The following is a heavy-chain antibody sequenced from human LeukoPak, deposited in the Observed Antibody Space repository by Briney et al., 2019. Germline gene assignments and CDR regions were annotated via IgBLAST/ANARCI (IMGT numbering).Heavy chain of an antibody. CDR2: INHSEST. V-gene: IGHV4-34*01. CDR3: AVSGDSSSFDY. CDR1: GGSFSGYY. Sequence: SETLSLTCAVYGGSFSGYYWSWIRQPPGKGLEWIGEINHSESTNYNPSLKSRVTISVDTSKNQFSLKLSSVTAADTAVYYCAVSGDSSSFDYWGQGTLVTVSS. D-gene: IGHD3-22*01. J-gene: IGHJ4*02.